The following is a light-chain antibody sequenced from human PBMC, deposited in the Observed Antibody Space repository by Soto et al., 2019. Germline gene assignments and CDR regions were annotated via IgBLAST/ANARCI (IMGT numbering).Light chain of an antibody. Sequence: QSVLTQPPSVSAAPGQKVTISCSGSSSNIGSNYVSWYQQLPGTAPQLLIYDNHKRPSGIPDRFSGSKSGTSATLGITGLQTGDEADYYCGTWDSRLSAVVFGGGTKLTVL. CDR1: SSNIGSNY. V-gene: IGLV1-51*01. J-gene: IGLJ2*01. CDR3: GTWDSRLSAVV. CDR2: DNH.